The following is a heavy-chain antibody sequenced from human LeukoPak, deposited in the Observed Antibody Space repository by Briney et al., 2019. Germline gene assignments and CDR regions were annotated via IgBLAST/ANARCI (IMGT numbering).Heavy chain of an antibody. V-gene: IGHV1-2*02. CDR3: ARDLGYSSLNDY. J-gene: IGHJ4*02. CDR2: INPNSGGT. Sequence: ASVKVSCKASGYTFTGYYMHWVRQAPGQGLEWMGWINPNSGGTNYAQKFQGRVTMTRDTSISTAYMELSRLRSDDTAVYYCARDLGYSSLNDYWGQGTLVTVSS. CDR1: GYTFTGYY. D-gene: IGHD6-13*01.